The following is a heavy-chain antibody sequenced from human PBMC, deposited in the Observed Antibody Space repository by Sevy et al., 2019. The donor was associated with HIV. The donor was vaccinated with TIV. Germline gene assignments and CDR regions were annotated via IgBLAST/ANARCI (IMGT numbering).Heavy chain of an antibody. CDR2: ISSNGGST. J-gene: IGHJ4*02. CDR3: VTALHTQTYYYDSSGYCYFDY. CDR1: GFTFSSYA. V-gene: IGHV3-64D*06. Sequence: GGSLRLSCSASGFTFSSYAMHWVRQAPGKGLEYVSAISSNGGSTYYADSVKGRFTISRDNSKNTLYLQMSSLRAADTAVYYCVTALHTQTYYYDSSGYCYFDYWGQGTLVTVSS. D-gene: IGHD3-22*01.